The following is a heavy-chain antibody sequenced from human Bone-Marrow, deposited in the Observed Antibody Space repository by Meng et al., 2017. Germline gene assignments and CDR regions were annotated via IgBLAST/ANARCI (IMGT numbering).Heavy chain of an antibody. CDR3: ARGSTNWFDP. J-gene: IGHJ5*02. Sequence: QVQLQESGPGLVKPSQTLYLTCTVSGGSISSGGNYWSWIRQHSGKGLEWIGYIYYSGNTYYNPSLKSLVNISVDTSKNQFSLKVSSVTAADTAVYYCARGSTNWFDPWGQGILVTVSS. V-gene: IGHV4-31*01. CDR1: GGSISSGGNY. CDR2: IYYSGNT.